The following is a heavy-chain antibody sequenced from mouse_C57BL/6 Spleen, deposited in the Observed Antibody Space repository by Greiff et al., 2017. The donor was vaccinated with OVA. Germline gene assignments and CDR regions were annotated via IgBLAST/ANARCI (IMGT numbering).Heavy chain of an antibody. CDR2: ISSGGSYT. CDR3: ARHTGTGRYVDV. Sequence: EVQLMESGGDLVKPGGSLKLSCAASGFSFSSYCMSWVRQTPDKRLEWVATISSGGSYTYYPDSVKGRFTISRDNAKNTLYLQMKSLKSEDTAMYYCARHTGTGRYVDVWGTGTTVTVSS. D-gene: IGHD4-1*01. CDR1: GFSFSSYC. J-gene: IGHJ1*03. V-gene: IGHV5-6*01.